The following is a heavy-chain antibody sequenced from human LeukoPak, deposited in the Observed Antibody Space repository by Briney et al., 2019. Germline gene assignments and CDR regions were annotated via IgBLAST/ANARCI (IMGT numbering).Heavy chain of an antibody. D-gene: IGHD3-16*02. V-gene: IGHV4-34*01. Sequence: SETLSLTCAVYGGSFSGYYWSWIRQPPGKGLEWIGEINHSGSTNYNPSLKSRVTISVDTSKNQFSRKLSSVTAADTAVYYCARGPYDYVWGSYRPPFDYWGQGTLVTVSS. CDR3: ARGPYDYVWGSYRPPFDY. CDR1: GGSFSGYY. CDR2: INHSGST. J-gene: IGHJ4*02.